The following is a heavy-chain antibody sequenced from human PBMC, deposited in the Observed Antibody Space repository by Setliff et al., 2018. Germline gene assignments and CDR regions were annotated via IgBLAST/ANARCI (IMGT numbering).Heavy chain of an antibody. Sequence: PGGSLRLSCAASGFSFDDYAMHWVRQAPGKGLEWISRISGDASEIYYANSVTGRFTISRDNAKNTVYLQMNNLRAEDTAVYFCVRLLDSDLWGQGTLVTVSS. D-gene: IGHD3-10*01. V-gene: IGHV3-9*01. J-gene: IGHJ5*02. CDR1: GFSFDDYA. CDR3: VRLLDSDL. CDR2: ISGDASEI.